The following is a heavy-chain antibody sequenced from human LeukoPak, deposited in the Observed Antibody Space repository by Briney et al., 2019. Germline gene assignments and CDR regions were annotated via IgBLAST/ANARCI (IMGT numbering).Heavy chain of an antibody. CDR1: GVSGKGDD. Sequence: SLTWCVSGVSGKGDDWGWSRKAPEKGPEWIGEISHTGRTAYNPSLKSRVTISLDTSKNQFSLKLTFVSAADTAVYYCTRTSPGIPLDFWGQGTLVTVSS. V-gene: IGHV4-34*01. CDR2: ISHTGRT. CDR3: TRTSPGIPLDF. D-gene: IGHD1-26*01. J-gene: IGHJ4*02.